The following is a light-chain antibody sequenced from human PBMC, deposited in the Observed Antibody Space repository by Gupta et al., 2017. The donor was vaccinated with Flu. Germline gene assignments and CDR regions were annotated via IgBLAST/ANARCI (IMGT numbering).Light chain of an antibody. CDR3: QQDNNWPLT. CDR2: GAS. Sequence: KVMTQSPATLSVSPGERATLSCRASQSVSSNLAWYQQKPGQAPRLLIYGASTRATGIPARFSGSGSGTEFTLTISSLQSEDFAVYYCQQDNNWPLTFGGGTKVEIK. CDR1: QSVSSN. J-gene: IGKJ4*01. V-gene: IGKV3-15*01.